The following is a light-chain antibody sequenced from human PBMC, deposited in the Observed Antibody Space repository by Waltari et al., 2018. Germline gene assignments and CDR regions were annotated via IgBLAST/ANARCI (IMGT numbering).Light chain of an antibody. V-gene: IGLV1-40*01. CDR3: QSYDNNLSASI. Sequence: QSVLTQPPSVSAAPGQRVTISCTGTSSNIGANYDVHWYQHLPGTAPKVVIFGTTDRPSGVPKRFSGSKSGPSASLAIPGLQADDEADYYCQSYDNNLSASIFGGGTKLTVL. J-gene: IGLJ2*01. CDR1: SSNIGANYD. CDR2: GTT.